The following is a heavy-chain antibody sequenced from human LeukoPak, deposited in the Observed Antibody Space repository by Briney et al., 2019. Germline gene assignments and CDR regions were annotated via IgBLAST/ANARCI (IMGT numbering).Heavy chain of an antibody. D-gene: IGHD2-2*01. Sequence: SETLSLTCTVSGGSISSYYWSWIRQPPGKGLEWIGYIYYSGSTNYNPSLKSRVTISVDTSKTQFSLKLSSVTAADTVVYYCARRYCSSTSCSYDYWGQGTLVIVSS. CDR3: ARRYCSSTSCSYDY. V-gene: IGHV4-59*01. J-gene: IGHJ4*02. CDR1: GGSISSYY. CDR2: IYYSGST.